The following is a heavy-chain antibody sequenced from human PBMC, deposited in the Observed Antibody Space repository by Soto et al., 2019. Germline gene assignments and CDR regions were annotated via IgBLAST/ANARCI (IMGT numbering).Heavy chain of an antibody. CDR1: GFTFSTYT. Sequence: GGSLRLSCAASGFTFSTYTMNWVRQAPGKGLEWVSSISAGSRSIYYTDSLKGRSTVSRDNSENSLYLQINSLKADDTAVYYCARSTPGNPFDIWGQGTMVTVSS. D-gene: IGHD3-10*01. CDR2: ISAGSRSI. CDR3: ARSTPGNPFDI. V-gene: IGHV3-21*01. J-gene: IGHJ3*02.